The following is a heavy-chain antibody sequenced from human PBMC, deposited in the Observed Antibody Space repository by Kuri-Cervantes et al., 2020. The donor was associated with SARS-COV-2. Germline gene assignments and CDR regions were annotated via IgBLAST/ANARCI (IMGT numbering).Heavy chain of an antibody. J-gene: IGHJ6*02. CDR2: ISAYNGNT. CDR1: GYTFTSYA. V-gene: IGHV1-18*01. Sequence: ASVKVSCKASGYTFTSYAMHWVRQAPGQRLEWMGWISAYNGNTNYAQKLQGRVTMTTDTSTSTAYMELRSLRSDDTAVYYCARGGYSSGWIPYYYYYGMDVWGQGTTVTVSS. D-gene: IGHD6-19*01. CDR3: ARGGYSSGWIPYYYYYGMDV.